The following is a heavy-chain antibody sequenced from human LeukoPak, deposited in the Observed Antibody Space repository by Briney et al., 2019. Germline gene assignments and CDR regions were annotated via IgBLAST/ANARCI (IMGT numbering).Heavy chain of an antibody. V-gene: IGHV3-53*01. CDR2: IYSSGST. D-gene: IGHD5-24*01. J-gene: IGHJ4*02. Sequence: GGSLRLSCEGSGLNFNGYAISWVRQAPGKGLEWVSLIYSSGSTYYADSVKGRFTISRGNSKNTLFLQMNSLTAEDTAMYYCTRTFLSGDGYKVGYFDYWGQGTLVTVSS. CDR1: GLNFNGYA. CDR3: TRTFLSGDGYKVGYFDY.